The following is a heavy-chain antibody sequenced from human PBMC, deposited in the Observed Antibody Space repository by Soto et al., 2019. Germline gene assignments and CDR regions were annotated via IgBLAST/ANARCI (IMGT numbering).Heavy chain of an antibody. D-gene: IGHD6-19*01. CDR1: GFTFSSYS. J-gene: IGHJ4*02. V-gene: IGHV3-48*01. CDR3: ASLPGRIAVAGTRRFDY. Sequence: PGGSLRLSCAASGFTFSSYSMNWVRQAPGKGLEWVSYISSSSSTIYYADSVKGRFTISRDNAKNSLYLQMNSLRAEDTAVYYCASLPGRIAVAGTRRFDYWGQGTLVTVSS. CDR2: ISSSSSTI.